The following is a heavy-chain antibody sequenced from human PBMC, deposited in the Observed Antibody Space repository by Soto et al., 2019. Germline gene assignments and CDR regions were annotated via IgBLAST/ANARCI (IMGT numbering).Heavy chain of an antibody. CDR3: ARVGFWSGHPEKRVKNWFDP. CDR2: INHSGST. V-gene: IGHV4-34*01. J-gene: IGHJ5*02. D-gene: IGHD3-3*01. Sequence: SETLSLTCAVYGGSFSGYYWSWIRQPPGKGLERIGEINHSGSTNYNPSLKSRVTISVDTSKNQFSLKLSSVTAADTAVYYCARVGFWSGHPEKRVKNWFDPWGQGTLVTVSS. CDR1: GGSFSGYY.